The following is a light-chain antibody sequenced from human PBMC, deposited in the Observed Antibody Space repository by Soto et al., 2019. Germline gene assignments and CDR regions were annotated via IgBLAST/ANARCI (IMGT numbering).Light chain of an antibody. CDR2: KAS. J-gene: IGKJ1*01. CDR1: QSISSW. V-gene: IGKV1-5*03. CDR3: QQYNSYSWT. Sequence: DIKMNQSPSTLSASVGDRVTIVCRASQSISSWLAWYQQKPGKAPKLLIYKASNLETGVPSRFRGSGPGTEFTLTISSLQPDDFATYYCQQYNSYSWTFGQGTKVDI.